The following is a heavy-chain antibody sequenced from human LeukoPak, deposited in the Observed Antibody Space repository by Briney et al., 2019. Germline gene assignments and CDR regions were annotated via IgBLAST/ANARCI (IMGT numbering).Heavy chain of an antibody. J-gene: IGHJ4*02. Sequence: ASVKVSCKASGYTFTDYYIHWVRQAPGQGVEWMGWINPNSGGTNYAQKFQGRVTMTRDTSISTAYMELSRLRPNDTAVYYCARGRMSTILFDYWGQGTLVTVSS. V-gene: IGHV1-2*02. D-gene: IGHD5-24*01. CDR3: ARGRMSTILFDY. CDR1: GYTFTDYY. CDR2: INPNSGGT.